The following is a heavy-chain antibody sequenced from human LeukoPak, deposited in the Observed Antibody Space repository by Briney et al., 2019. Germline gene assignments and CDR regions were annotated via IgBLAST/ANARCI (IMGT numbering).Heavy chain of an antibody. CDR1: GYSFTGYY. J-gene: IGHJ6*03. CDR3: ARGGLRVMVYRLYYMDV. V-gene: IGHV1-2*02. CDR2: INPNSGDT. D-gene: IGHD2-8*01. Sequence: ASVKVSCKASGYSFTGYYMHWVRQAPGQGLEWMGWINPNSGDTKYAQKFQGRVTMTRDTSTSTAYMELTRLRSDDTAVYYCARGGLRVMVYRLYYMDVWGKGTTVTVSS.